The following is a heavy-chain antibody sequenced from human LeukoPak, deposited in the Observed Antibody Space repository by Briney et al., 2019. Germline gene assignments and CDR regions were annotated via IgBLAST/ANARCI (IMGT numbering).Heavy chain of an antibody. J-gene: IGHJ4*01. CDR3: ACQSGGSWYYFDY. Sequence: GGSLRLSCAASGFTFSSYSMNWVRQAPGKGLEWVSSISSSSSYIYYADSLKGRFTISRDNAENSLYLQMISLRAEDTAIYYCACQSGGSWYYFDYWGHGTLVTVSS. CDR2: ISSSSSYI. CDR1: GFTFSSYS. D-gene: IGHD1-26*01. V-gene: IGHV3-21*01.